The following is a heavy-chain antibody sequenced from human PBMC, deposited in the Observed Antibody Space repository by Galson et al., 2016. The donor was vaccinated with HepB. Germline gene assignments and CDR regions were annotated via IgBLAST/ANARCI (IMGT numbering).Heavy chain of an antibody. CDR2: ITRSGGTT. CDR1: GFTFSNYD. J-gene: IGHJ4*02. V-gene: IGHV3-48*02. D-gene: IGHD1-26*01. CDR3: ARDVRGSEDY. Sequence: SLRLSCAASGFTFSNYDMHWFRQAPGKGLEWVSYITRSGGTTLYADSVMGRFTISRDNAKNSLYLQMNSLRDEDTAVYYCARDVRGSEDYWGQGTLVTVSS.